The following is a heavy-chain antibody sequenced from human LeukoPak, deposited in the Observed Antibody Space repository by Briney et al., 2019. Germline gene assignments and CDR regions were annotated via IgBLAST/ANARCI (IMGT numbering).Heavy chain of an antibody. J-gene: IGHJ4*02. CDR3: ARGIAAAGTTPSYYFDY. CDR2: IYYSGST. CDR1: GGSISSGDYY. V-gene: IGHV4-30-4*01. Sequence: SETLSLTCTVSGGSISSGDYYWSWIRQPPGKGLEWIGYIYYSGSTYYNPSLKSRVTISVDTSKNQFSLKLSSVTAADTAVYYCARGIAAAGTTPSYYFDYWGQGTLVTVSS. D-gene: IGHD6-13*01.